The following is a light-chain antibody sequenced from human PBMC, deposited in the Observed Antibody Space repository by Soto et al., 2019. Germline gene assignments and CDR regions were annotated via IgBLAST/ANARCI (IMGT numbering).Light chain of an antibody. Sequence: DIQMTQSPSSLSASVGDRVTITCRTSQTVSNNLNWYQRKPGKAPSLLIYASSTLQSGVQSRFIGSGSETEFTLTISSLQPEDFATYYCQQDNITPFTFGAGTKVDI. V-gene: IGKV1-39*01. CDR1: QTVSNN. CDR3: QQDNITPFT. CDR2: ASS. J-gene: IGKJ3*01.